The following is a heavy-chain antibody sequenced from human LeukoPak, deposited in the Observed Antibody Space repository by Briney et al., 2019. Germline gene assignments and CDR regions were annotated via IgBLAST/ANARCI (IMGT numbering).Heavy chain of an antibody. J-gene: IGHJ5*02. D-gene: IGHD3-22*01. Sequence: SETLSLTCTVSGGSISSSGYYWGWIRQPPGKGLEWIGTVYYAGSTYYNPSLKSRVTISEDTSRNQFSLKLDSVTAADTAVYYCARGSGTYYYDSGGYLNWFDPWGQGILVTVSS. CDR2: VYYAGST. CDR3: ARGSGTYYYDSGGYLNWFDP. V-gene: IGHV4-39*01. CDR1: GGSISSSGYY.